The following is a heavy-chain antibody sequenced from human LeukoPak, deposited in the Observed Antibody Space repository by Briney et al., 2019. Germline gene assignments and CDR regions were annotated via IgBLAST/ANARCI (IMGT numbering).Heavy chain of an antibody. D-gene: IGHD6-19*01. CDR2: IYYSGST. Sequence: SETLSLTCTVSGGSISSYYWSWIRQPPGKGLGWIGYIYYSGSTYYNPSLKSRVTISLDTSKNQFFLKLNSVTAADTAVYYCARSGAEQWLVVFDSWGQGTPVTVSS. J-gene: IGHJ4*02. CDR1: GGSISSYY. CDR3: ARSGAEQWLVVFDS. V-gene: IGHV4-59*12.